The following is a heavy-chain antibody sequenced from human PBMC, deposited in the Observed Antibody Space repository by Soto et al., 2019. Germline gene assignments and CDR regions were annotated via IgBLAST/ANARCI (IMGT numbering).Heavy chain of an antibody. V-gene: IGHV1-18*04. CDR3: ARDLEQWLVRRVYAFDI. J-gene: IGHJ3*02. D-gene: IGHD6-19*01. CDR2: LSAYNGNT. CDR1: GYTFTSYG. Sequence: QVQLVQSGAEVKKPGASVKVSCKASGYTFTSYGISWVRQAPGQGLEWMGWLSAYNGNTNYAQKLQGRVTMTTDTSTSTAYMELRSLRSDDTAVYYCARDLEQWLVRRVYAFDIWGQGTMVTVSS.